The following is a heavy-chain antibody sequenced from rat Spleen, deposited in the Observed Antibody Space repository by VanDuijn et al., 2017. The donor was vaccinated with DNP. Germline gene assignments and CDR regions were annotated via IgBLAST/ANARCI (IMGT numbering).Heavy chain of an antibody. J-gene: IGHJ2*01. D-gene: IGHD1-2*01. CDR3: ARTSSYIYEY. CDR2: ISTGGGTT. Sequence: EVQLVESGGGLVQPGRSLKLSCAASGFTFNNYGMAWVRQTPTKGLEWVASISTGGGTTYYRDSMRGRFTISRDNAKNTQYLQMDSLRSEDTATYYCARTSSYIYEYWGQGVMVTVSS. V-gene: IGHV5S14*01. CDR1: GFTFNNYG.